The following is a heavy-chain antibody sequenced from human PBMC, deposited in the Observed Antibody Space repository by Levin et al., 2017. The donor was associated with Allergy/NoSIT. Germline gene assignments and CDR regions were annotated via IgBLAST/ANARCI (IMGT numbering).Heavy chain of an antibody. V-gene: IGHV4-39*01. CDR2: VYYSGST. Sequence: SCTVSGGSISSSNYYWGWVRQPPGKGLEWIGNVYYSGSTYYNPSLKSRVTISVDTSKNQFSLKLSSVTAADTAVCYCARLSIERYYYDSTGYYFDYWGQGTLVTVSS. CDR3: ARLSIERYYYDSTGYYFDY. J-gene: IGHJ4*02. D-gene: IGHD3-22*01. CDR1: GGSISSSNYY.